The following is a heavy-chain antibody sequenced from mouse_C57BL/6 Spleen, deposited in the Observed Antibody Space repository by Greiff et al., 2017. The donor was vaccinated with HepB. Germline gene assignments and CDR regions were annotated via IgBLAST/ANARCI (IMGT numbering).Heavy chain of an antibody. Sequence: EVQLVESGPGLVKPSQSLSLTCSVTGYSITSGYYWNWIRQFPGNKLEWMGYISYDGSNNYNPSLKNRISITRDTSKNQFFLKLNSVTTEDTATYYCARLYDGYPFDYWGQGTTLTVSS. CDR1: GYSITSGYY. D-gene: IGHD2-3*01. J-gene: IGHJ2*01. CDR3: ARLYDGYPFDY. CDR2: ISYDGSN. V-gene: IGHV3-6*01.